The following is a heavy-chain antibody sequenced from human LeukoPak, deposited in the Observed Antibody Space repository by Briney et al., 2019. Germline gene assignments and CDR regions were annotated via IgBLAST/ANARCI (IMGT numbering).Heavy chain of an antibody. V-gene: IGHV4-59*01. J-gene: IGHJ3*02. Sequence: SETLSLTCTVSGGSISSYYWSWIRQPPGKGLEWIGYIYYSGSTNYNPSPKSRVTISVDTSKNQFSLKLSSVTAADTAVYYCATRNCSGGSCYPDAFDIWGQGTMVTVSS. D-gene: IGHD2-15*01. CDR3: ATRNCSGGSCYPDAFDI. CDR2: IYYSGST. CDR1: GGSISSYY.